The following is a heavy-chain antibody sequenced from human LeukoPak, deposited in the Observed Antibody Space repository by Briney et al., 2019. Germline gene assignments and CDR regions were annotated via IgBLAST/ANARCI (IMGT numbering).Heavy chain of an antibody. CDR3: ARVYLVDYYDSKGNWFDP. D-gene: IGHD3-22*01. J-gene: IGHJ5*02. V-gene: IGHV1-2*02. Sequence: ASVKVSCKASGYTFTGYYMHWVRQAPGQGLEWMGWINPNSGGTNYAQKFQGRGTMTRDTSISTAYMELSRLRSDDTAVYYCARVYLVDYYDSKGNWFDPWGQGTLVTVSS. CDR1: GYTFTGYY. CDR2: INPNSGGT.